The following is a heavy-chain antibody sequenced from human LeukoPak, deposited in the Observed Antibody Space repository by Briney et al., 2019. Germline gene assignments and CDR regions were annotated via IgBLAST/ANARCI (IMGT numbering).Heavy chain of an antibody. CDR2: INSDGSST. CDR3: ASPYDPASSVYYFDY. D-gene: IGHD5-12*01. V-gene: IGHV3-74*01. Sequence: PGGSLRLSCAASGFTFSSYWMHWVRQAPGKGLVWVSRINSDGSSTSYADSVKGRFTISRDNAKNTLYPQMNSLRAEDTAVYYCASPYDPASSVYYFDYWGQGTLVTVSS. J-gene: IGHJ4*02. CDR1: GFTFSSYW.